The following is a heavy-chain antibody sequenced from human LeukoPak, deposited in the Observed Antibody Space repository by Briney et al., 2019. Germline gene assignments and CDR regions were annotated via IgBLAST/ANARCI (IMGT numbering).Heavy chain of an antibody. Sequence: SETLSLTCTVSGGPISSSSYYWGWIRQPPGKGLEWIGSIYYSGSTYYNPSLKSRVTISVDTSKNQFSLKLSSVTAADTAVYYCARVGGMVRGVIYWGQGTLVTVSS. CDR3: ARVGGMVRGVIY. D-gene: IGHD3-10*01. CDR2: IYYSGST. CDR1: GGPISSSSYY. J-gene: IGHJ4*02. V-gene: IGHV4-39*07.